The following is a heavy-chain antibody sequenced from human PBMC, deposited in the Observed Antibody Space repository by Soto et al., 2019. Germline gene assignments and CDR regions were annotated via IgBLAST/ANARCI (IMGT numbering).Heavy chain of an antibody. CDR2: IYFSGST. CDR3: GRLEGLATISYYFDY. CDR1: GASIKTGGYY. J-gene: IGHJ4*02. Sequence: KPSETLSLTCAVSGASIKTGGYYWTWIRQHPTKGLEWIGYIYFSGSTYYNPSLESRVTISVDKSKNQFSLKLMSLSAADTAVYYCGRLEGLATISYYFDYWGQGALVTVSS. V-gene: IGHV4-31*11. D-gene: IGHD3-9*01.